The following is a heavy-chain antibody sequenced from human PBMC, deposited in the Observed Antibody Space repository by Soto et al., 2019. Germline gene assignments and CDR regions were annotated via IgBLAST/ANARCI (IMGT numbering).Heavy chain of an antibody. CDR2: INYSGTT. Sequence: QVQLRESGPGLVKPSETLSLTCTVSGASISIGGFYWTWIRHLPGKGLEWLGYINYSGTTYHNPSLKGRIHISVDTSKNQISLKLTSVTAADTAVYYCARPTPDSGAFDNWGRGILVTVS. CDR3: ARPTPDSGAFDN. V-gene: IGHV4-31*03. J-gene: IGHJ4*02. CDR1: GASISIGGFY. D-gene: IGHD1-1*01.